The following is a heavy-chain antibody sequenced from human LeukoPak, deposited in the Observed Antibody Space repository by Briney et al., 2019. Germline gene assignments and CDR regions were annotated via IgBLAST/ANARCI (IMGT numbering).Heavy chain of an antibody. V-gene: IGHV4-59*12. J-gene: IGHJ4*02. CDR2: IYSSENT. CDR3: ARDLREMATIN. CDR1: GGSISRYY. D-gene: IGHD5-24*01. Sequence: SETLSLTCTVSGGSISRYYWSWIRQPPGKGLEWIGYIYSSENTYYNPSLKSRVTISVDTSKNQFSLKLSSVTAADTAVYYCARDLREMATINWGQGTLVTVSS.